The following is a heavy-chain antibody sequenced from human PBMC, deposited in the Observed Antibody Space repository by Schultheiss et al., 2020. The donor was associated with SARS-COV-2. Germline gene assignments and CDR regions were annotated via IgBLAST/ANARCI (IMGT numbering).Heavy chain of an antibody. J-gene: IGHJ4*02. D-gene: IGHD3-22*01. CDR3: ARDPSDYYDSSGYYFFLGFDY. V-gene: IGHV1-69*13. CDR2: IIPIFGTA. CDR1: GGTFSSYA. Sequence: SVKVSCKASGGTFSSYAISWVRQAPGQGLEWMGGIIPIFGTANYAQKFQGRVTITADESTSTAYMELSSLRSEDTAVYYCARDPSDYYDSSGYYFFLGFDYWGQGTLVTVSS.